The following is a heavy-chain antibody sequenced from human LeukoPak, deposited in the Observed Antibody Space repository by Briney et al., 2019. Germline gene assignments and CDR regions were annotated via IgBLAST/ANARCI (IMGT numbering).Heavy chain of an antibody. V-gene: IGHV1-18*01. CDR3: ARRHDYGDHFDY. Sequence: ASVKVSCKASGYTFTSYGISWVRQAPGQGLEWMGWINAYNGNTNYAQNLQGRVTMTTDTSATTAYMELRSLRSDDTAVYYCARRHDYGDHFDYWGQGTLVTVSS. CDR2: INAYNGNT. J-gene: IGHJ4*02. CDR1: GYTFTSYG. D-gene: IGHD4-17*01.